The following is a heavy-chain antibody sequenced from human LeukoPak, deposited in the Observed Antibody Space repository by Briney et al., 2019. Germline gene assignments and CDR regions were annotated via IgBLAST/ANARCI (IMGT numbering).Heavy chain of an antibody. J-gene: IGHJ3*02. CDR3: ASHYCSSTSCYPRAFVI. CDR1: GGSFSGYY. D-gene: IGHD2-2*01. CDR2: INHSGST. Sequence: PSETLSLTCAVYGGSFSGYYWSWIRQPPGKGLEWIGEINHSGSTNYNPSLKSRVTISVDTSKNQFSLKLSSVTAADTAVYYCASHYCSSTSCYPRAFVIWGQGTMVTVSS. V-gene: IGHV4-34*01.